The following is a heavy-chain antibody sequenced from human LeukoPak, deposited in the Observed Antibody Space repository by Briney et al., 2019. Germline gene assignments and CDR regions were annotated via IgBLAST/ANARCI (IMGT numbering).Heavy chain of an antibody. V-gene: IGHV4-4*02. CDR2: IYHSGST. Sequence: PSGTPSLTCAVSGGSISSSNWWSWVRQPPGKGLEWIGEIYHSGSTNYNPSLKSRVTISVDKSKNQFSLKLSSVTAADTAVYYCARVRSPPDGSGCYTHAFDIWGQGTMVTVSS. D-gene: IGHD3-10*01. CDR3: ARVRSPPDGSGCYTHAFDI. J-gene: IGHJ3*02. CDR1: GGSISSSNW.